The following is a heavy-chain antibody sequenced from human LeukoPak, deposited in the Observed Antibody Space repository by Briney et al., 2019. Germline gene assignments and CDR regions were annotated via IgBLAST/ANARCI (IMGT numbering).Heavy chain of an antibody. CDR1: GFTFSSYA. CDR2: ISNSGSFT. CDR3: ARMVREVINPCDH. Sequence: PGGSLRLSCAASGFTFSSYAMSWVRQAPGKGLEWVSAISNSGSFTYFADAVKGRFTISRDNSKNTLFLQMNSLRVDDTAVYYCARMVREVINPCDHWGQGTLVTVSS. J-gene: IGHJ4*02. V-gene: IGHV3-23*01. D-gene: IGHD3-10*01.